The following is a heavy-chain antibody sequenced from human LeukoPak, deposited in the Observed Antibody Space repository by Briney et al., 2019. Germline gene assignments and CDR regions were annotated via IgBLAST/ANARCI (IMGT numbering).Heavy chain of an antibody. V-gene: IGHV3-21*01. CDR3: AREGEWDLINWFDP. J-gene: IGHJ5*02. D-gene: IGHD1-26*01. Sequence: GGSLRLSCAASGFTFSSYEMNWVRQAPGKGLEWVSFIFSSSTYIYYTDSVKGRFTISRDNARNSLYLQMDNLRAEDTAVYYYAREGEWDLINWFDPWGQGTLVTVSS. CDR1: GFTFSSYE. CDR2: IFSSSTYI.